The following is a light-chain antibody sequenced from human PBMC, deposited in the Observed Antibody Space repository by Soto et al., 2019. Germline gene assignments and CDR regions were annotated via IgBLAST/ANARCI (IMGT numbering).Light chain of an antibody. CDR3: CSYGGSDTMI. J-gene: IGLJ2*01. V-gene: IGLV2-23*01. CDR1: SSNIGTYNL. Sequence: QSALTQPDSVSGFPGQSITICCTGTSSNIGTYNLVSWFQQHPGEAPKLMIYEGSRRPSGVSNRFSGSKSGNTASLTISGLQAEDEADYYCCSYGGSDTMIFGGGTKVTVL. CDR2: EGS.